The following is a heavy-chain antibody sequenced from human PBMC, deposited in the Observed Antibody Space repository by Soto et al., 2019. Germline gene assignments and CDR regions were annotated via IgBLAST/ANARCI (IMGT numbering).Heavy chain of an antibody. CDR1: GYTFTGYY. CDR3: ARVYCSGGSCYSGNAFDI. D-gene: IGHD2-15*01. J-gene: IGHJ3*02. CDR2: INPNSGGT. V-gene: IGHV1-2*04. Sequence: QVQLVQSGAEVKKPGASVKVSCKASGYTFTGYYMHWVRQAPGQGLEWMGWINPNSGGTNYAQKFQGWVTMTRDTPISTAYMELSRLRSDDTAVYYCARVYCSGGSCYSGNAFDIWGQGTMVTVSS.